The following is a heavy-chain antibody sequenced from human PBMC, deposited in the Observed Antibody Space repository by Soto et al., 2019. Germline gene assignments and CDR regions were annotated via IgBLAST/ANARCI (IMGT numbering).Heavy chain of an antibody. CDR3: ARDYSGYTSPDYYYYGMDV. CDR1: GYTFTGYY. D-gene: IGHD5-12*01. CDR2: INPNSGGT. J-gene: IGHJ6*02. Sequence: GASVKVSCKASGYTFTGYYMHWVRRAPGQGLEWMGWINPNSGGTNYAQKFQGRVTMTRDTSISTAYMELSRLRSDDTAVYYCARDYSGYTSPDYYYYGMDVWGQGTTVTVSS. V-gene: IGHV1-2*02.